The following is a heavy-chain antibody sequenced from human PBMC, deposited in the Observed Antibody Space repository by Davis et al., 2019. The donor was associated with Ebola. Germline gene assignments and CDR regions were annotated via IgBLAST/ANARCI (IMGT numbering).Heavy chain of an antibody. CDR1: GFTFNKYE. CDR3: ARDITLRGPFDP. V-gene: IGHV3-66*01. D-gene: IGHD3-10*01. CDR2: IYSGGST. Sequence: GGSLRLSCAASGFTFNKYEMNWVRQAPGKGLEWVSVIYSGGSTYYADSVKGRFTISRDNSKNTLYLQMNSLRAEDTAVYYCARDITLRGPFDPWGQGTLVTVSS. J-gene: IGHJ5*02.